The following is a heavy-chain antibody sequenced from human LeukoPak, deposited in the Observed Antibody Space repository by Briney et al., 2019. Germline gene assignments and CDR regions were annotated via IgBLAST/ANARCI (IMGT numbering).Heavy chain of an antibody. D-gene: IGHD3-3*01. CDR2: IYYSGSI. V-gene: IGHV4-61*01. J-gene: IGHJ4*02. CDR1: GGSVSSGSDF. Sequence: SETLSLTCTVSGGSVSSGSDFWSWIRQPPGKGLEWIGYIYYSGSINYNPSLKSRVTISVDTSKNQFSLKLSSVTAADTAVYYCARLWSGYRPPDYWGQGTLVTVSS. CDR3: ARLWSGYRPPDY.